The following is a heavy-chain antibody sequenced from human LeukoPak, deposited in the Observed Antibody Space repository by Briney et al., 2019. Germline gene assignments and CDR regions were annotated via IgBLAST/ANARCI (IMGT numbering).Heavy chain of an antibody. CDR1: GFTFSSYG. D-gene: IGHD3-10*01. CDR3: AKAYYGSGSPLDWFDP. J-gene: IGHJ5*02. Sequence: GGSLRLSCAASGFTFSSYGMHWVRQAPGKGLEWVAVIWYDGSNKYYADSVKGRFTISRDNSKNTLYLQMNSLRAEDTAVYYCAKAYYGSGSPLDWFDPWGQGTLVTVSS. CDR2: IWYDGSNK. V-gene: IGHV3-30*02.